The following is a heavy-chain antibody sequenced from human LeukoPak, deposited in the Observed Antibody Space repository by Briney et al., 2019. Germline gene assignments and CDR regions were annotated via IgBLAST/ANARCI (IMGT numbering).Heavy chain of an antibody. CDR2: IWYDGSNK. V-gene: IGHV3-33*01. Sequence: GGSLRLSCAASGFTFSSYGMHWVRQAPGKGLEWVAVIWYDGSNKYYADSVKGRFTISRDNSKNTLYLQMNSLRAEDTAVYYCARDIGGHSGLDYWGQGTLVTVSS. D-gene: IGHD6-25*01. CDR3: ARDIGGHSGLDY. CDR1: GFTFSSYG. J-gene: IGHJ4*02.